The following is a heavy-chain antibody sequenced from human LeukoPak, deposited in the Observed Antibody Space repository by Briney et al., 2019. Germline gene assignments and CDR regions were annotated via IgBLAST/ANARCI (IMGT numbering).Heavy chain of an antibody. J-gene: IGHJ4*02. Sequence: GGSLRLSCVASGFTFSGYWMSWVRQAPGKGLEGMANIKQDGSEKYYVDSVKGRFTISRENAKNSLYLQMNSLRAEDTAVYYCARGTYYYGSGSPETGYWGQGTLVTVSS. CDR3: ARGTYYYGSGSPETGY. D-gene: IGHD3-10*01. CDR1: GFTFSGYW. V-gene: IGHV3-7*03. CDR2: IKQDGSEK.